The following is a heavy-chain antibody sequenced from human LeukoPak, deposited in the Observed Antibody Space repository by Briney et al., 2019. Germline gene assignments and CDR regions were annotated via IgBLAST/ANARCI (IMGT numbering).Heavy chain of an antibody. J-gene: IGHJ6*02. CDR1: GFSFRSYA. CDR2: ITSGGDTT. Sequence: GGSLRLSCAASGFSFRSYAMSWVRQAPGKGLEWVSTITSGGDTTHYADSVKGRFTISRDNSMDTLYLQMNTLRVEDTAVYYCARVREYSSSWYYYYGMDVWGQGTTVTVSS. V-gene: IGHV3-23*01. CDR3: ARVREYSSSWYYYYGMDV. D-gene: IGHD6-13*01.